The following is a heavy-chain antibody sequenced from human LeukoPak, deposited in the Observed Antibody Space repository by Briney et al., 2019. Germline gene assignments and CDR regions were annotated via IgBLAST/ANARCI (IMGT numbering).Heavy chain of an antibody. J-gene: IGHJ4*02. CDR3: ARGPLYYDFWSGYSNLDY. V-gene: IGHV1-2*02. CDR1: GYTFTGYY. CDR2: INPNSGGT. Sequence: ASVKVSCKASGYTFTGYYMHWVRQAPAQGLEWMGWINPNSGGTNYAQKFQGRVTMTRDTSISTAYMELSRLRSDDTAVYYCARGPLYYDFWSGYSNLDYWGQGTLVTVSS. D-gene: IGHD3-3*01.